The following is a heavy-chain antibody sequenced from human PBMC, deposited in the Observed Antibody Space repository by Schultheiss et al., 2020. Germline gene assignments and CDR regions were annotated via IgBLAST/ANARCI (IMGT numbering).Heavy chain of an antibody. V-gene: IGHV4-34*01. D-gene: IGHD3-16*02. CDR3: ARVRIMITFGGVIVPRAWFDP. CDR2: IYHSGST. J-gene: IGHJ5*02. CDR1: GGSFSGYY. Sequence: SQTLSLTCAVYGGSFSGYYWSWIRQPPGKGLEWIGYIYHSGSTYYNPSLKSRVTISVDTSKNQFSLKLSSVTAADTAVYYCARVRIMITFGGVIVPRAWFDPWGQGTLVTVSS.